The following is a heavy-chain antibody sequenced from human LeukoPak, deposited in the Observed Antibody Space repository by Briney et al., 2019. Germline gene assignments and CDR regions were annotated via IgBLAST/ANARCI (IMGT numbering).Heavy chain of an antibody. CDR2: IIPIFGTA. Sequence: GASVKVSYKASGGTFSSYAISWVRQAPGQGLEWMGGIIPIFGTANYAQKFQGRVTITADESMSTAYMELSSLRSEDTAVYYCARGRFPYDFWSGYYFDYWGQGTLVTVSS. J-gene: IGHJ4*02. V-gene: IGHV1-69*13. D-gene: IGHD3-3*01. CDR1: GGTFSSYA. CDR3: ARGRFPYDFWSGYYFDY.